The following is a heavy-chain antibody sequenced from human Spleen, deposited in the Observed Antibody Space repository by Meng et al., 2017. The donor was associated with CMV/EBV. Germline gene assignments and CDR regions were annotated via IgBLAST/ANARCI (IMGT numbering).Heavy chain of an antibody. V-gene: IGHV3-20*04. J-gene: IGHJ6*02. CDR2: IIWNGGNT. CDR3: ARGGAGYCSSTSCYTTYYYGMDV. Sequence: GGSLRLSCAASGFTFDDYAMHWVRQAPGKGLEWVSGIIWNGGNTGYIDSVKGRFTISRDNAKNSLYLQMSSLRAEDTALYYCARGGAGYCSSTSCYTTYYYGMDVWGQGTTVTVSS. CDR1: GFTFDDYA. D-gene: IGHD2-2*02.